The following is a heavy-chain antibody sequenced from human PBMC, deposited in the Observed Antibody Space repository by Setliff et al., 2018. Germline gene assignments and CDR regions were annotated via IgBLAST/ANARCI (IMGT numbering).Heavy chain of an antibody. J-gene: IGHJ4*02. CDR2: INQYGNET. CDR3: ARGVIPGSY. D-gene: IGHD2-21*01. V-gene: IGHV3-7*01. CDR1: DLNFDKYW. Sequence: GESLKISCAASDLNFDKYWMTRVRQAPGKGLEWVANINQYGNETYSVDSVKGRFTVSRDNAKDSLYLQMDSLRVEDTAVYYCARGVIPGSYWGQGTLVTVSS.